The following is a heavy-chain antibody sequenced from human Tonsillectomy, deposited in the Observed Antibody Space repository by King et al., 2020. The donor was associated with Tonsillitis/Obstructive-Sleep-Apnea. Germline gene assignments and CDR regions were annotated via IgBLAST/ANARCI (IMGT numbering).Heavy chain of an antibody. CDR2: INSDGSST. CDR3: ARAPPDDSSGYLDY. Sequence: VQLVESGGGLVQPGGSLRLSCAAFSSYWMHWVRQAPGKGLVWVSRINSDGSSTNYADSVKGRFTISRDNAKNTLYLQMNSLRAEDTAVYFCARAPPDDSSGYLDYWGQGTLVTVSS. V-gene: IGHV3-74*01. CDR1: SSYW. J-gene: IGHJ4*02. D-gene: IGHD3-22*01.